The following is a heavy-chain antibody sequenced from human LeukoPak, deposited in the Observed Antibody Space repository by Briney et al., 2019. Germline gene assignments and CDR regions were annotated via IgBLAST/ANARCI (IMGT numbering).Heavy chain of an antibody. CDR3: ARDGCSSTSCYFDY. CDR1: GFTFSSYW. V-gene: IGHV3-7*01. J-gene: IGHJ4*02. CDR2: IKQDGSEK. D-gene: IGHD2-2*01. Sequence: GGSLRLSCAASGFTFSSYWMSWVRQAPGKGLEWVANIKQDGSEKYYVDSVKGRFTISRDNAKNSLYLQMNSLRAEDTAVYYCARDGCSSTSCYFDYWGQGTPVTVSS.